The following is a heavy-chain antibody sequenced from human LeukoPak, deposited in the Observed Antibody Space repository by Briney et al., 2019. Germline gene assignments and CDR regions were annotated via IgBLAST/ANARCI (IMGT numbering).Heavy chain of an antibody. CDR1: GFTFTTYA. J-gene: IGHJ5*02. Sequence: PGGALRLSCAASGFTFTTYAMSWVRQAPGKGLEWVSAISGSGSITYYADSVKGRFTISRDNAKNTVDLQMNSLRSEDTAIYYCAKDFYGDYPNRFDPWGQGTLVTVSS. D-gene: IGHD4-17*01. CDR3: AKDFYGDYPNRFDP. CDR2: ISGSGSIT. V-gene: IGHV3-23*01.